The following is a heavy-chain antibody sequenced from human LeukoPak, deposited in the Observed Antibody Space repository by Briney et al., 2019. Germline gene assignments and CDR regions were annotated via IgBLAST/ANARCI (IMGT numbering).Heavy chain of an antibody. J-gene: IGHJ4*02. V-gene: IGHV1-46*01. D-gene: IGHD3-22*01. CDR3: ARETMHYYDSSGYQPLDY. CDR2: INPSGGST. Sequence: GSVKVSCKASGYTFTGYYMHWVRQAPGQGLEWMGIINPSGGSTSYAQKFQGRVTMTRDMSTSTVYMELSSLRSEDTAVYYCARETMHYYDSSGYQPLDYWGQGTLVTVSS. CDR1: GYTFTGYY.